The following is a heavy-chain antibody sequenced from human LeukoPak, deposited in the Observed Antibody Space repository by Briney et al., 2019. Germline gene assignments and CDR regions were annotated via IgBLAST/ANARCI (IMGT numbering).Heavy chain of an antibody. CDR1: GGSISSYY. CDR3: ARTWDYGDYPFEY. D-gene: IGHD4-17*01. Sequence: PSETLSLTCTVSGGSISSYYWSWIRQPAGKGLKWIGRIYSSGSTNYNPSLKSRVTMSVDTSKNQFSLRLSSVTSADTAVYYCARTWDYGDYPFEYWGQGTLVTVSS. V-gene: IGHV4-4*07. J-gene: IGHJ4*02. CDR2: IYSSGST.